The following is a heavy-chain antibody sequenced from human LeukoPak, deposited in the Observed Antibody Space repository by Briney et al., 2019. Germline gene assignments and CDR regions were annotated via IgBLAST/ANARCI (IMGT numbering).Heavy chain of an antibody. V-gene: IGHV3-43*01. D-gene: IGHD2-2*01. CDR3: ARARGYAQGNAFDI. CDR2: ISWDGGST. Sequence: PGRSLSLFCPASGLTFDVSTMHCVRQAPGKGMEWVSLISWDGGSTYYADSVKGRFTISRDNAKNSLYLQMNSLRAEDTAVYYCARARGYAQGNAFDIWGQGTMVTVSS. J-gene: IGHJ3*02. CDR1: GLTFDVST.